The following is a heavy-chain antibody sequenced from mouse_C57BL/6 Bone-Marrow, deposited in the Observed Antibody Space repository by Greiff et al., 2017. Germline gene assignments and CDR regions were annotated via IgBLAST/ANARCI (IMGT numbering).Heavy chain of an antibody. V-gene: IGHV14-3*01. CDR1: GFNIKNTY. CDR3: ARWCYYSNYLFAY. J-gene: IGHJ3*01. D-gene: IGHD2-5*01. CDR2: IDPANGNT. Sequence: VQLKQSVAELVRPGASVKLSCTASGFNIKNTYMHWVKQRTEQGLEWIGRIDPANGNTKYAPKFQGKATITADPSSNTAYLQLSSLTSADTAIYYCARWCYYSNYLFAYWGQGTLVTVSA.